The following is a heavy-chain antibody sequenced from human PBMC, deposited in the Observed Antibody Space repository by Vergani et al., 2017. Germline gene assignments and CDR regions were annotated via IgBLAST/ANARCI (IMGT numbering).Heavy chain of an antibody. J-gene: IGHJ4*02. D-gene: IGHD2-2*01. CDR3: ARPLYCSSTSCYDDY. CDR1: GGSSSGYY. Sequence: QVQLQQWGAGLLKLSETLSLTCAVYGGSSSGYYWSWIRQPPGKGLEWIGEINHSGRTNYNPSLKSRVTISVDTSKNQSSLKLSSVTGADTAVYYCARPLYCSSTSCYDDYWGQGTLVTVSS. V-gene: IGHV4-34*01. CDR2: INHSGRT.